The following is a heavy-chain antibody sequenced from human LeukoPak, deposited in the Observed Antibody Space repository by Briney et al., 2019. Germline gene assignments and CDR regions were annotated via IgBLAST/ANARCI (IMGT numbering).Heavy chain of an antibody. CDR1: GGSISSYY. J-gene: IGHJ4*02. Sequence: SETLSLTCTVSGGSISSYYWSWIRQPPGKGLEWIGYIYYSGSTNYNPSLRSRVTISVDTSKNQFSLKLSSVTAADTAVYYCARGYYYGSGSPFDYWGQGTLVTVSS. CDR2: IYYSGST. D-gene: IGHD3-10*01. V-gene: IGHV4-59*01. CDR3: ARGYYYGSGSPFDY.